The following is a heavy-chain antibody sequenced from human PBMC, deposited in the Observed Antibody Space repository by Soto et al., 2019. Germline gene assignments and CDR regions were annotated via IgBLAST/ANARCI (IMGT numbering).Heavy chain of an antibody. CDR3: ARGGIQLSYAFDY. V-gene: IGHV4-4*07. J-gene: IGHJ4*02. CDR1: GSSFSNFY. CDR2: IYTSGAT. Sequence: QVQLQESGPGLVKPSETLSLTCSVSGSSFSNFYWSWIRQPAGKGLEWIGRIYTSGATSYNPSLKRRVTKSVDTSQTQMSLNLRSVTAADTAVYYCARGGIQLSYAFDYWGQGILVTVSS. D-gene: IGHD1-1*01.